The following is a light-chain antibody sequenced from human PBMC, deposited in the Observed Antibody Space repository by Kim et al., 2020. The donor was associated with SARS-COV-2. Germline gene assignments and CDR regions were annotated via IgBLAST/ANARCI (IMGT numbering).Light chain of an antibody. V-gene: IGKV2-28*01. CDR2: LGS. Sequence: DIVMTQSPLSLPVTPGEPASISCRSSQSLLHSNGYNYLDWYLQKPGQSPQLLIYLGSNRASGVPDRFSGSGSGTDFTLKIRRVEAEDVGVYYCVQALQTPLTFGGGTKVDIK. CDR3: VQALQTPLT. CDR1: QSLLHSNGYNY. J-gene: IGKJ4*01.